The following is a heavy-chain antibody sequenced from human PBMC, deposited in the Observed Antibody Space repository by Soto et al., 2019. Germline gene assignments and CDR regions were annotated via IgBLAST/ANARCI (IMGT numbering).Heavy chain of an antibody. CDR1: GYTFTSYG. D-gene: IGHD2-15*01. J-gene: IGHJ3*02. CDR2: ISAYNGNT. Sequence: ASVKVSCKASGYTFTSYGISWVRQAPEQGLEWMGWISAYNGNTNYAQKLQGRVTMTTDTSTSTAYMELRSLRSDGTAVYYCARDDYCSGGSCFPNDAFDIWGQGTMLTVSS. V-gene: IGHV1-18*01. CDR3: ARDDYCSGGSCFPNDAFDI.